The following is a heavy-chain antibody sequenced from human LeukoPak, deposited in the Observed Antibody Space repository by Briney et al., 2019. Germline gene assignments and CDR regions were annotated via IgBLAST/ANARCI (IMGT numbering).Heavy chain of an antibody. CDR1: GFTFSSYE. Sequence: PGGSLRLSCAASGFTFSSYEMNWVRQAPGKGLEWVSYISSSSSAIYYADSVKGRFTISRDNAKNSLYLQMNSLRDEDTAVYYCVRDRFYSFDYWGQGTLVTVSS. V-gene: IGHV3-48*02. CDR3: VRDRFYSFDY. J-gene: IGHJ4*02. CDR2: ISSSSSAI.